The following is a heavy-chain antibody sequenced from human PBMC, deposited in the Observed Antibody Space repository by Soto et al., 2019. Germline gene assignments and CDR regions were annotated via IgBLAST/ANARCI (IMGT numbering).Heavy chain of an antibody. V-gene: IGHV4-59*01. CDR2: IYYSGST. CDR1: GGSISSYY. CDR3: ARAAEYVQLATDYFDY. J-gene: IGHJ4*02. Sequence: SETLSLTCTVSGGSISSYYWSWIRQPPGKGLEWIGYIYYSGSTNYNPSLKSRVTISVDTSKNQFSLKLSSVTAADTAVYYCARAAEYVQLATDYFDYWGQGSLVTVSS. D-gene: IGHD3-3*02.